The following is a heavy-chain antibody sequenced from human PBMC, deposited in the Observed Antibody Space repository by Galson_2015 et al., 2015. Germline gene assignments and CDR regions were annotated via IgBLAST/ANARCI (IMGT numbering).Heavy chain of an antibody. V-gene: IGHV1-2*06. J-gene: IGHJ4*02. CDR2: LNPNSGGT. D-gene: IGHD6-13*01. Sequence: SVKVSCKASGYTFTGYYMHWVRQAPGQGLEWMGRLNPNSGGTNYAQKFQGRVTMTRDTSISTAYMELSRLRSDDTAVYYCARGQESSSWYFDYWGQGTLVTVSS. CDR3: ARGQESSSWYFDY. CDR1: GYTFTGYY.